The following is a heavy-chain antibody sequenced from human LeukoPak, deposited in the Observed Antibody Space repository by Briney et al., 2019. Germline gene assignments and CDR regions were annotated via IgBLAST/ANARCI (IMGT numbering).Heavy chain of an antibody. CDR2: ISSSKTYI. CDR1: GFTFSSYS. D-gene: IGHD3-10*01. V-gene: IGHV3-21*01. CDR3: ARHLHYYGSGSYYPETKYYYCYYMDV. J-gene: IGHJ6*03. Sequence: GGSLRLSCAASGFTFSSYSMSWVRQAPGKGLEWVSSISSSKTYIYYADSVKGRFTISRDNVKNSLYLQMNSLRAEDTAVYYCARHLHYYGSGSYYPETKYYYCYYMDVWGKGTTVTISS.